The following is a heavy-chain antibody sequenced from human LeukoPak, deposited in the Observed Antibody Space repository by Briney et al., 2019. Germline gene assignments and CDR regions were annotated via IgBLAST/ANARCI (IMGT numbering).Heavy chain of an antibody. J-gene: IGHJ6*03. CDR2: ISSSGSSGTI. CDR1: EFPLSSYS. CDR3: ARRSEFGVLYYMDV. D-gene: IGHD3-16*01. Sequence: PGGSPRLSCAASEFPLSSYSINWVRQAPGKGLEWVSYISSSGSSGTIYYADSVKGRFTISRDNARNSLYLQMNSLRAEDTAVYYCARRSEFGVLYYMDVWGKGTTVTVSS. V-gene: IGHV3-48*01.